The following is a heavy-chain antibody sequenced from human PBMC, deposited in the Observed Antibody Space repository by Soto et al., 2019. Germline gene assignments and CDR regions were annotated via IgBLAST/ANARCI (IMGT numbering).Heavy chain of an antibody. CDR1: GFTFSSYA. CDR2: ISYDGSNK. J-gene: IGHJ4*02. Sequence: PGGSLRVSCAASGFTFSSYAMHWGRQAPGKGLEWVAVISYDGSNKYYADSVKGRFTISRDNSKNTLYLQMNSLRAEDTAVYYCARDRYGDYLNDYWGQGTLVTVSS. V-gene: IGHV3-30-3*01. CDR3: ARDRYGDYLNDY. D-gene: IGHD4-17*01.